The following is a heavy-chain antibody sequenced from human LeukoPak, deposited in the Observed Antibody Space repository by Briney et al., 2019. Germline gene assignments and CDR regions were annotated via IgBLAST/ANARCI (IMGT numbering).Heavy chain of an antibody. CDR2: INPNSGGT. J-gene: IGHJ6*02. V-gene: IGHV1-2*02. D-gene: IGHD2-2*01. Sequence: GASVKVSCKASGGTFSSYAISWVRQAPGQGLEWMGWINPNSGGTNYAQKFQGRVTMTRDTSISTAYMELSRLRSDDTAVYYCATARVDCSSTSCHTAYYYYGMDVWGQGTTVTVSS. CDR1: GGTFSSYA. CDR3: ATARVDCSSTSCHTAYYYYGMDV.